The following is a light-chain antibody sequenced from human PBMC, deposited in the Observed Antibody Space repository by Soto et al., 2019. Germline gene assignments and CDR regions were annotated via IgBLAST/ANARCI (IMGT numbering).Light chain of an antibody. CDR1: QTISSW. V-gene: IGKV1-5*03. CDR2: KAS. Sequence: DIQITQSPSTLSGSVGDRVTSTCRASQTISSWLAWYQQKPGKAPKLLIYKASTLKSGVPSRFSGSGSGTEFTLTISSLQPDDFATYYCQHYNSYSEALGQGTKV. J-gene: IGKJ1*01. CDR3: QHYNSYSEA.